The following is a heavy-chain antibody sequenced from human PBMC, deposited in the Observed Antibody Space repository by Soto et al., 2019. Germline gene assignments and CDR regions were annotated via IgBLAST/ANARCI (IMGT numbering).Heavy chain of an antibody. CDR3: ARDIVATIRGLDY. J-gene: IGHJ4*02. Sequence: GGSLRLSCAASGFTFSSYWMSWVRQAPGKGLEWVANIKQDGSEKYYADSVKGRFTISRDNAKNSLYLQMNSLRAEDTAVYYCARDIVATIRGLDYWGQGTLVTVSS. D-gene: IGHD5-12*01. CDR2: IKQDGSEK. V-gene: IGHV3-7*01. CDR1: GFTFSSYW.